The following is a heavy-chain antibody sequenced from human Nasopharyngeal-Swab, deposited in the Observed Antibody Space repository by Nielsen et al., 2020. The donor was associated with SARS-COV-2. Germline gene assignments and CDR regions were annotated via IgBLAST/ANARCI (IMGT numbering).Heavy chain of an antibody. CDR2: ISWNSGSI. CDR3: AKGGRIAMIEDF. J-gene: IGHJ3*01. V-gene: IGHV3-9*01. D-gene: IGHD3-22*01. Sequence: SLKISCAASGFTFDDYTIHWVRQARGKGLEWVSGISWNSGSITYADSVKGRFTISRDNAKNFLYLQMNSVRAEDTALYYCAKGGRIAMIEDFWGQGTMVTVSS. CDR1: GFTFDDYT.